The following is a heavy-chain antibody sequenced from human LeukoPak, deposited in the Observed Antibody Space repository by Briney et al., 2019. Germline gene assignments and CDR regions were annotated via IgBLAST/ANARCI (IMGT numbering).Heavy chain of an antibody. D-gene: IGHD1-20*01. CDR3: ANGLNGTDF. V-gene: IGHV3-23*01. CDR1: GFTFSSYA. J-gene: IGHJ4*02. CDR2: ISDSGGST. Sequence: GGSLRLSCAASGFTFSSYAMSWVRQAPGKGLECVSSISDSGGSTYYADSVKGRFTISRDNSKNTVCLQMNSMRAEDTAIYYCANGLNGTDFWGQGTLVTVSS.